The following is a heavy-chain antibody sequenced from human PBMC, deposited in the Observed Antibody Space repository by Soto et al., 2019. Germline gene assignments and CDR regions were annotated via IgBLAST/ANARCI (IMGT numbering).Heavy chain of an antibody. D-gene: IGHD1-26*01. V-gene: IGHV4-39*01. Sequence: SGTLSLTCTVSGGSISSSSYYWGWIRQPPGKGLEWIGSIYYSGSTYYNPSLKSRVTISVDTSKNQFSLKLSSVTAADTAVYYCARHVGLRYSGSYDPGDAFDIWGQGTMVTVSS. J-gene: IGHJ3*02. CDR1: GGSISSSSYY. CDR2: IYYSGST. CDR3: ARHVGLRYSGSYDPGDAFDI.